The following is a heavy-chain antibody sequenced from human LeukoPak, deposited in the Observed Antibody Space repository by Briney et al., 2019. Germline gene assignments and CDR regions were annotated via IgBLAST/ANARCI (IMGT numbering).Heavy chain of an antibody. J-gene: IGHJ1*01. V-gene: IGHV3-48*04. CDR1: GFTFSTYS. Sequence: GGSLRLSCGASGFTFSTYSMTWVRQAPGKGLEWVSYISSSSRTIFYADSVKGRFNISRDNAKNSLYLQMNSLRVEDTAVYYCARDILTGSQSRFQHWGQGTLVTVSS. CDR2: ISSSSRTI. D-gene: IGHD3-9*01. CDR3: ARDILTGSQSRFQH.